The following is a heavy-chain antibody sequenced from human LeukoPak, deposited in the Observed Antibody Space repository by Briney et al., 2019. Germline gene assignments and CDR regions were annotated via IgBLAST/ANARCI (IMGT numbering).Heavy chain of an antibody. D-gene: IGHD3-9*01. J-gene: IGHJ4*02. V-gene: IGHV3-53*01. Sequence: GGSLRHSCAASGFTVSSNYMSWVRQAPGKGLEWVSVIYSGGSTYYADSVKGRFTISRDNSKNTLYLQMNSLRAEDTAVYYCASKGYDILTGYTDYWGQGTLVTVSS. CDR2: IYSGGST. CDR3: ASKGYDILTGYTDY. CDR1: GFTVSSNY.